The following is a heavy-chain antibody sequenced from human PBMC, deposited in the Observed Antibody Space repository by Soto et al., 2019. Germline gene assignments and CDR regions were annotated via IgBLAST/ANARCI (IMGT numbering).Heavy chain of an antibody. D-gene: IGHD2-2*01. Sequence: GESLKISCTGVGYSFTSYWIGWVRQMPGKGLEWMGIIYPGDSDTRYSPSFQGQVTISDDKSITTAYLQWSSLKASDTAMYYCARGYCTTTICDPWFDPWGQGTLVTV. CDR3: ARGYCTTTICDPWFDP. CDR2: IYPGDSDT. CDR1: GYSFTSYW. V-gene: IGHV5-51*01. J-gene: IGHJ5*02.